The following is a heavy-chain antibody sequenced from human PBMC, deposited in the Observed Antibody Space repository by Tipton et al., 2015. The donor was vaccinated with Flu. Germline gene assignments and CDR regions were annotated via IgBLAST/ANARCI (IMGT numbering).Heavy chain of an antibody. D-gene: IGHD3-16*01. J-gene: IGHJ2*01. Sequence: LRLSCTVSGGSISSYYWSWIRQPPGKGLEWIGYIYYSGSTYYNPSLKSRVTISVDTSKNQFSLKLSSVTAADTAVYYCARHDPVTGWYFDLWGRGTLVTVSS. V-gene: IGHV4-59*04. CDR1: GGSISSYY. CDR2: IYYSGST. CDR3: ARHDPVTGWYFDL.